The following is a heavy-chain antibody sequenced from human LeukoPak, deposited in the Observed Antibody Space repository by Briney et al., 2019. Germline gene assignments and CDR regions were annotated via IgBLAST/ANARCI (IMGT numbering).Heavy chain of an antibody. Sequence: SETLSLTCTVSGYSISSGYYWGWIRQPPGKGLEWIGCIYHSGSTYYNPSLKSRVTISVDTSKNQFSLKLSSVTAADTAVYYCARVSSWLFGWYHFDYWGQGTLVTVSS. CDR1: GYSISSGYY. D-gene: IGHD6-19*01. CDR2: IYHSGST. J-gene: IGHJ4*02. V-gene: IGHV4-38-2*02. CDR3: ARVSSWLFGWYHFDY.